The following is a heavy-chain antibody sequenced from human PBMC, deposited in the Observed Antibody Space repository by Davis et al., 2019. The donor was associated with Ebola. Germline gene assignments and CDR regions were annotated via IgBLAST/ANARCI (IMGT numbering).Heavy chain of an antibody. CDR3: ARDLTGTRYYFDY. Sequence: GESLKISCAASGFTFSSYWMSWVRQAPGKGLEWVANIKQDGSEKYYVDSVKGRFTISRDNAKNSLYLQMNSLRAEDTAVYYCARDLTGTRYYFDYWGRGTLVTVSS. CDR1: GFTFSSYW. J-gene: IGHJ4*02. CDR2: IKQDGSEK. D-gene: IGHD3-9*01. V-gene: IGHV3-7*01.